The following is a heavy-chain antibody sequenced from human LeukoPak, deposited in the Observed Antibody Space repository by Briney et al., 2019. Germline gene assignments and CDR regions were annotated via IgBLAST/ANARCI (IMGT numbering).Heavy chain of an antibody. Sequence: PGTSLRLSCATSGFTFRSHAMHWVRQSPGKGLEWVAQIWYDGSNKYYADSVKGRFSVSRDNSKNTLYLQMNSLRVEDTAVYYCARRINYYDSSGYYYVRYFDSWGQGTLVAVSS. J-gene: IGHJ4*02. CDR3: ARRINYYDSSGYYYVRYFDS. CDR1: GFTFRSHA. D-gene: IGHD3-22*01. CDR2: IWYDGSNK. V-gene: IGHV3-33*01.